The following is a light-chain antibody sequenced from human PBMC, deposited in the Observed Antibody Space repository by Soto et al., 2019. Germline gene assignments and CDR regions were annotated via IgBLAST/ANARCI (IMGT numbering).Light chain of an antibody. Sequence: QSAPTQPASVSGSPGQSITISCTGTISDIGAYKYVSWCQQYPCKAPKLIIYEVSNRPSGVSNRFSGSKSGNTASLTISGLQAEDEADYYCVSHAGSSVIFGGGTKLTVL. J-gene: IGLJ2*01. CDR2: EVS. CDR1: ISDIGAYKY. V-gene: IGLV2-14*01. CDR3: VSHAGSSVI.